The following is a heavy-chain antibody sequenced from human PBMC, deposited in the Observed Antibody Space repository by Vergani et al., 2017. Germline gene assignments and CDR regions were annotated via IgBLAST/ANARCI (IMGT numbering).Heavy chain of an antibody. CDR3: ARSQYYDILTGYYNDAFDI. CDR2: ISSSSSYI. J-gene: IGHJ3*02. CDR1: GFTFSSYS. D-gene: IGHD3-9*01. Sequence: EVQLLESGGGLVKPGGSLRLSCAASGFTFSSYSMNWVRQAPGKGLEWVSSISSSSSYIYYADSVKGRFTISRDNAKNSLYLQMNSLRAEDTAVYYCARSQYYDILTGYYNDAFDIWGQGTMVTVSS. V-gene: IGHV3-21*01.